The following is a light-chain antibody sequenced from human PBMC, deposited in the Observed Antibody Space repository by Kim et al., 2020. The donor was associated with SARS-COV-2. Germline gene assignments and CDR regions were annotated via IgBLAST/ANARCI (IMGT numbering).Light chain of an antibody. CDR1: QSISSY. V-gene: IGKV1-39*01. J-gene: IGKJ4*01. CDR2: AAS. CDR3: QQSYSTPPT. Sequence: ASVGDRVTITYRASQSISSYLNWYQQKPRKAPKLLIYAASSLQSGVPSRFSGSGSGTDCTLTISSLQPEDFATYYCQQSYSTPPTFGGGTKVEIK.